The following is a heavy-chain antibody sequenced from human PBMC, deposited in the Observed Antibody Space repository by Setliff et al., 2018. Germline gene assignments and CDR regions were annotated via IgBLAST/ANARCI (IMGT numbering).Heavy chain of an antibody. Sequence: SETLSLTCTVSGGSFSTYYWSWIRQAPGKGLEWIGHVYYSGAANYNPSLKSRVTVSVDTSKNQFSLRLISVTAADTAVYYCARGGTFRYFDYWGQGTPVTVLL. CDR2: VYYSGAA. CDR1: GGSFSTYY. CDR3: ARGGTFRYFDY. D-gene: IGHD5-12*01. V-gene: IGHV4-59*01. J-gene: IGHJ4*02.